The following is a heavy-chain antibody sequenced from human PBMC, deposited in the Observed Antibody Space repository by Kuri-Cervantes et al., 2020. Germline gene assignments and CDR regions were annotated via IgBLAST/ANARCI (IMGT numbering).Heavy chain of an antibody. CDR2: INPNSGGT. D-gene: IGHD3-22*01. CDR1: GYTFTGYY. V-gene: IGHV1-2*02. CDR3: ARVWGYYDSSGYFDY. J-gene: IGHJ4*02. Sequence: ASVNVSCKASGYTFTGYYMHWVRQAPGQGLEWMGWINPNSGGTNYAQKFRGRVTMTRDTSISTAYMELSRLRSDDTAVYYCARVWGYYDSSGYFDYWGQGTLVTVSS.